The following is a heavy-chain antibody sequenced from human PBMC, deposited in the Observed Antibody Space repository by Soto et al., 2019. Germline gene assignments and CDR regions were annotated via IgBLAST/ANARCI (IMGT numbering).Heavy chain of an antibody. Sequence: GGSLRLSCAASGFTFSSYAMSWVRQAPGKGLEWVSAISGSGGSTYYADSVKGRFTISRDNSKNTLYLQMNSLRAEDTAVYYCAKDSGRGCSSTSCYDAFDIWGQGTMVTVSS. CDR3: AKDSGRGCSSTSCYDAFDI. V-gene: IGHV3-23*01. J-gene: IGHJ3*02. CDR2: ISGSGGST. CDR1: GFTFSSYA. D-gene: IGHD2-2*01.